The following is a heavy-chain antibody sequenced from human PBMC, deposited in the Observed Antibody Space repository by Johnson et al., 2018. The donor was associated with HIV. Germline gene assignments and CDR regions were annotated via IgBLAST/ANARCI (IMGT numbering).Heavy chain of an antibody. D-gene: IGHD1-26*01. CDR3: ARDGKVGATPRRAFDI. CDR1: GFTFSSYA. Sequence: QVHLVASGAGAVQPGRSLRLTCAASGFTFSSYAIHWVRQAPGKGLECVAVISYDGSNKYYADSVKGRFTISRDNSKNTLYLQMNSLRAEDTAVYYCARDGKVGATPRRAFDIWGQGTMVTVSS. V-gene: IGHV3-30-3*01. CDR2: ISYDGSNK. J-gene: IGHJ3*02.